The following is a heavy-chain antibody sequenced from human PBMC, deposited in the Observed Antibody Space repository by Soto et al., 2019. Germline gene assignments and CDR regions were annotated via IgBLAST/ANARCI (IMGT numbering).Heavy chain of an antibody. CDR1: GFTFSSYA. Sequence: EVQLLESGGGLVQPGGSLRLSCAASGFTFSSYAMSWVRQAPGKGLEWVSAISGSGGSTYYADSVKGRFTVSRDNSKNPLQLQMNSLRAEDTAVYYCAKVPGRSSGSPIGKNWGQGTLVTVSS. J-gene: IGHJ4*02. CDR2: ISGSGGST. CDR3: AKVPGRSSGSPIGKN. V-gene: IGHV3-23*01. D-gene: IGHD3-10*01.